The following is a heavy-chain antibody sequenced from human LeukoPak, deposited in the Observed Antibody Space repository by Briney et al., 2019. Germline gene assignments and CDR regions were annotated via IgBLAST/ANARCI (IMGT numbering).Heavy chain of an antibody. J-gene: IGHJ3*02. D-gene: IGHD3-3*01. CDR1: GYTFTSYG. CDR3: ARDGGWFWRTDHDAFDI. V-gene: IGHV1-18*01. CDR2: ISAYNGNT. Sequence: ASVKVSCKASGYTFTSYGISWVRQAPGQRLEWMGWISAYNGNTNYAQKLQGRVTMTTDTSTSTAYMELRSLRSDDTAVYYCARDGGWFWRTDHDAFDIWGQGTMVTVSS.